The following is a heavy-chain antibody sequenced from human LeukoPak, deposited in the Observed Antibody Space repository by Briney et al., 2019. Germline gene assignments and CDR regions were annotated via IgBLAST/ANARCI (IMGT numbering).Heavy chain of an antibody. CDR3: AREVSSSWYYFDY. J-gene: IGHJ4*02. V-gene: IGHV4-59*12. CDR2: IYYSGST. Sequence: SETLSLTCTVSGGSISSYYWSWIRQPPGKGLEWIGYIYYSGSTNYNPSLKSRVTMSVDTSKNQFSLKLSSVTAADTAVYYCAREVSSSWYYFDYWGQGTLVTVSS. D-gene: IGHD6-13*01. CDR1: GGSISSYY.